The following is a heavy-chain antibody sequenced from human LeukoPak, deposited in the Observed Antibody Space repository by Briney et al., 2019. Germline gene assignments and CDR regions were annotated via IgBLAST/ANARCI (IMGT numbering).Heavy chain of an antibody. V-gene: IGHV1-69*04. Sequence: ASVKVSCKASGGTFSSYAISWVRQAPGQGLEWMGRIIPILGIANYAQKFQGRVTITADKSTSTAYMELSSLRSEDTAVYYCARTRVVPAAMWARGGHFDYWGQGTLVTVSS. CDR2: IIPILGIA. CDR3: ARTRVVPAAMWARGGHFDY. J-gene: IGHJ4*02. CDR1: GGTFSSYA. D-gene: IGHD2-2*01.